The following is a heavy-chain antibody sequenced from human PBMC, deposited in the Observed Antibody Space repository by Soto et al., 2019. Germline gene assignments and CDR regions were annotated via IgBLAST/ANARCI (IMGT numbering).Heavy chain of an antibody. CDR1: GFTFSSYG. CDR3: ARDVAIEATCDPYYYGMDF. J-gene: IGHJ6*02. Sequence: QVQLVESGGGVVQPGRSLRLSCAASGFTFSSYGMHWVRQAPGKGLEWVAVIRYDGSNKYYADSVKGRFTISRDNSKNTLYLQMDSLIAEDTAVYYCARDVAIEATCDPYYYGMDFWGQGTTLT. CDR2: IRYDGSNK. D-gene: IGHD5-12*01. V-gene: IGHV3-33*01.